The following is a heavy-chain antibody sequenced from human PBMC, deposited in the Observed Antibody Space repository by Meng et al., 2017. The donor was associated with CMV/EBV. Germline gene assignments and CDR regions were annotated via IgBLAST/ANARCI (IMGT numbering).Heavy chain of an antibody. Sequence: ALSGFSLSNARMGVSSLRQPPGKALEWLAHIFSNDEKSYSTSLKSRLTISKDTSKSQVVLTMTNMDPVDTATYYCARTLAAAGIFDYWGQGTLVTVSS. J-gene: IGHJ4*02. D-gene: IGHD6-13*01. CDR1: GFSLSNARMG. CDR3: ARTLAAAGIFDY. V-gene: IGHV2-26*01. CDR2: IFSNDEK.